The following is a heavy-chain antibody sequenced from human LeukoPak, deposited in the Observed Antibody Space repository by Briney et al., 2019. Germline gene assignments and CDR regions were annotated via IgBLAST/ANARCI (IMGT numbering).Heavy chain of an antibody. D-gene: IGHD3-9*01. CDR3: ARGAWDILTGLYYYYYYMDV. CDR2: IYTSGST. Sequence: PSETLSLTCTVSGGSISSYYWSWIRQPAGKGLEWIGRIYTSGSTNYNPSLKSRVTMSVDTSKNQFSLKLSSVTAADTAVYYCARGAWDILTGLYYYYYYMDVWGKGTTVTVSS. J-gene: IGHJ6*03. V-gene: IGHV4-4*07. CDR1: GGSISSYY.